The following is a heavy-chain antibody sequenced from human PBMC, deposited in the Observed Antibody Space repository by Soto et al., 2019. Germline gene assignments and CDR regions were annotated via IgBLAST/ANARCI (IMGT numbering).Heavy chain of an antibody. CDR2: ISGYNGNT. J-gene: IGHJ6*02. CDR3: ARDVFCGGAPACPDMDV. D-gene: IGHD2-21*01. V-gene: IGHV1-18*04. Sequence: GASVMVSCKASGYTFSGYSITWVRQAPGQGLEWMGRISGYNGNTNYARTLRDRLTLTTDTSTSTAYMELRSLTSDDTAVYYCARDVFCGGAPACPDMDVWGQGTTVTVSS. CDR1: GYTFSGYS.